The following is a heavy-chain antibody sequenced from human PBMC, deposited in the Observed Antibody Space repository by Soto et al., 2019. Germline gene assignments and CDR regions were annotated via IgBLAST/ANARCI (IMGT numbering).Heavy chain of an antibody. CDR2: ISTSGSYT. CDR1: GFTFSTYS. V-gene: IGHV3-21*01. J-gene: IGHJ6*01. CDR3: ARDQVPAAIGYYYYGMDV. D-gene: IGHD2-2*02. Sequence: EVQLVESGGGLVKPGGSLRLSCAASGFTFSTYSMNWVRQAPGKGLEWVSSISTSGSYTYYADSVKGRFTISRDNAKNSVDLQMNSLRAEDTAVYYCARDQVPAAIGYYYYGMDVW.